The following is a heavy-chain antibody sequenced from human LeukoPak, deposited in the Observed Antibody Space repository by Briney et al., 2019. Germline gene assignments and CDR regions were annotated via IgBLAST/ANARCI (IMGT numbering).Heavy chain of an antibody. CDR1: GGTFSSYA. J-gene: IGHJ1*01. Sequence: SVRVSCKASGGTFSSYAISWVRQAPGQGLEWMGGIIPIFGTANYAQKFQGRVTITADESTSTAYMELSSLRSEDTAVYYCARDPYGDYVTGYFQHWGQGTLVTVSS. D-gene: IGHD4-17*01. CDR3: ARDPYGDYVTGYFQH. CDR2: IIPIFGTA. V-gene: IGHV1-69*13.